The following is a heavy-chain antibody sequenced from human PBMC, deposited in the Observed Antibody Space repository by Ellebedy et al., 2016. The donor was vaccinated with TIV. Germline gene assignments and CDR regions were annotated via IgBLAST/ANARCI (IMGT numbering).Heavy chain of an antibody. CDR3: ARGPGYSSRWSDAFDI. CDR1: GGSITSSNSY. V-gene: IGHV4-39*01. Sequence: SETLSLTXSVSGGSITSSNSYWAWIRQTPGKGLEWIGSLYYSGSSHYNPSLKSRVTISVDTSKNQLSLNLSSVTAADTAVYYCARGPGYSSRWSDAFDIWGQGTMVTVSS. J-gene: IGHJ3*02. D-gene: IGHD6-19*01. CDR2: LYYSGSS.